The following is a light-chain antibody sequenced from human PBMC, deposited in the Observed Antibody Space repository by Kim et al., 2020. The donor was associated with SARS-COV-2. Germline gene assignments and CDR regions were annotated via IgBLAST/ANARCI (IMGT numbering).Light chain of an antibody. V-gene: IGKV3-20*01. Sequence: ERATLSCRASQSVSSSYLAWYQQKPGQAPRLLIYGASSRATGIPDRFSGTGSGTDFTLTISRLEPEDFAVYYCQQYDTSPRGFTFGPGTKVDIK. CDR1: QSVSSSY. CDR3: QQYDTSPRGFT. J-gene: IGKJ3*01. CDR2: GAS.